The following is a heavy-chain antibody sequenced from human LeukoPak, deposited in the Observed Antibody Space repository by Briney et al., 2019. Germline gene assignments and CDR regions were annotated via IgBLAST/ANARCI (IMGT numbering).Heavy chain of an antibody. V-gene: IGHV3-11*06. CDR3: AKVLRGYRSDYF. J-gene: IGHJ4*02. CDR2: ISGSSNDI. D-gene: IGHD5-18*01. CDR1: GFTFSDSY. Sequence: GGSLRLSYATSGFTFSDSYMSWIRQAPGKGLEWVSYISGSSNDINYADSVKGRFTVSRDNTKNSLFLQMNSLRVEDTAVYYCAKVLRGYRSDYFWGQGTLVTVSS.